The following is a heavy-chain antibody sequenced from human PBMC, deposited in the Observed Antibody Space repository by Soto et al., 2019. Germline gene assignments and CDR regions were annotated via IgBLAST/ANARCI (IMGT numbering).Heavy chain of an antibody. V-gene: IGHV4-30-2*01. Sequence: SETLSLTCTVSGGSINSGDYSWTWIRQPPGKGLAWLGYIYHTGTAYYNISLKSRVTISVDRSKNQFFLKLSSVTAADTAVYYCARGIKHDDSSGDSWLGPWGQGTLVTVSS. CDR2: IYHTGTA. CDR1: GGSINSGDYS. CDR3: ARGIKHDDSSGDSWLGP. J-gene: IGHJ5*02. D-gene: IGHD3-22*01.